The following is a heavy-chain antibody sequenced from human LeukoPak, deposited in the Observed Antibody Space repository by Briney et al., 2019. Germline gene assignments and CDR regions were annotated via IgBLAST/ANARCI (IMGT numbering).Heavy chain of an antibody. J-gene: IGHJ4*02. Sequence: GGSLRLSCADAGFFFSSYAMSWVRPAPGRGVEWVSGISGSGHSPYYADSVKGRFTISRDNSKNTLYLQMNSLRAEDTAIYYWAKVGIVGATKTYFDYWGQGTLVTVSS. V-gene: IGHV3-23*01. D-gene: IGHD1-26*01. CDR2: ISGSGHSP. CDR3: AKVGIVGATKTYFDY. CDR1: GFFFSSYA.